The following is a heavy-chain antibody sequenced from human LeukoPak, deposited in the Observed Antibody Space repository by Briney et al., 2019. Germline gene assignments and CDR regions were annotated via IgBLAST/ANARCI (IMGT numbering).Heavy chain of an antibody. Sequence: GGSLRLSCAASGFTFNDYYMSWIRQAPGKGLEWISYISSSSGYTKYADSVKGRFTISRDNAKNSLYLQMNSLRAEDTAVYYCARATTGPRDAFHIWGQGTMVTVSS. CDR3: ARATTGPRDAFHI. J-gene: IGHJ3*02. V-gene: IGHV3-11*06. CDR1: GFTFNDYY. D-gene: IGHD5-12*01. CDR2: ISSSSGYT.